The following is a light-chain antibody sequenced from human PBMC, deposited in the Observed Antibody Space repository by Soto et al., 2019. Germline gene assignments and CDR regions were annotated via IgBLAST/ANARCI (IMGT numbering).Light chain of an antibody. CDR2: DDS. J-gene: IGLJ2*01. Sequence: QSALTQPASVSGSPGQSITISCTGTSSDVGGYNYVSWYQQYPGIAPKLMIYDDSARSSGISNNVSGSKSGNTASLTISGLQAEDEADYYCSSYTSSDTLVFGGGTKLTVL. CDR3: SSYTSSDTLV. V-gene: IGLV2-14*01. CDR1: SSDVGGYNY.